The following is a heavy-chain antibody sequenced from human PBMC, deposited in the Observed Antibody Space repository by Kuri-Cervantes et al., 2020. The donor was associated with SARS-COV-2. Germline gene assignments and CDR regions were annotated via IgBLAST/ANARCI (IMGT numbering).Heavy chain of an antibody. V-gene: IGHV3-9*01. CDR2: ISWNSGSI. CDR1: GFTFDDYA. D-gene: IGHD3-10*01. J-gene: IGHJ5*02. Sequence: GGSLRLSCAASGFTFDDYAMHWVRQAPGKGLEWVSGISWNSGSIGYADSVKGRFTISRDNAKNSLYLHMNSLRVEDTAFYYCARDGYYGSGSHGWFDPWGQGTLVTVSS. CDR3: ARDGYYGSGSHGWFDP.